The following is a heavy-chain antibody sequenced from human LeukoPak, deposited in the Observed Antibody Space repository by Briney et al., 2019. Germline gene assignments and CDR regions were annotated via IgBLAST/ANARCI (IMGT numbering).Heavy chain of an antibody. Sequence: PGGSLRLSCTASGFTFSSSWMSWVRQAPGKGLEWVANIKPDGSDKNYADSMKGRSTISRDNAKNSVYLQVISLRVEDTAVYYCARPRSGWYGGNYWGQGALVIVSS. CDR2: IKPDGSDK. V-gene: IGHV3-7*01. CDR1: GFTFSSSW. CDR3: ARPRSGWYGGNY. D-gene: IGHD6-19*01. J-gene: IGHJ4*02.